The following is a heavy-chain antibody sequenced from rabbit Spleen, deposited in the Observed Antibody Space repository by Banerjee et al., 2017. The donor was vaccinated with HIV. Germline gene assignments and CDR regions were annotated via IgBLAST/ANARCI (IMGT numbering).Heavy chain of an antibody. CDR1: GFDFSSDA. Sequence: EESGGDLVKPGASLTLTCKASGFDFSSDAMCWVRQAPGKGPEWIACIYNGDGSTYYPSWVNGRFTISKTSSTTVTLQMTSLTAADTATYFCARDLAAWNSGSYAFNLWGQGTLVTVS. J-gene: IGHJ4*01. CDR3: ARDLAAWNSGSYAFNL. D-gene: IGHD1-1*01. CDR2: IYNGDGST. V-gene: IGHV1S47*01.